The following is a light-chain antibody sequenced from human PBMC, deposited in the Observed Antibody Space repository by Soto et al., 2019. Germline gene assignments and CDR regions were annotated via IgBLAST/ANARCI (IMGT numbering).Light chain of an antibody. CDR1: TGAVTSGYY. CDR3: LLYYRGALV. CDR2: STS. V-gene: IGLV7-43*01. Sequence: QAVVTQEPSLTVSPGGTVTLTCASSTGAVTSGYYPNWFQQKPGQAPSTLIYSTSNKHSWTPAPFSGSLLVGKAALTLSGLHPDDEAEYYCLLYYRGALVFGGGTKLTVL. J-gene: IGLJ2*01.